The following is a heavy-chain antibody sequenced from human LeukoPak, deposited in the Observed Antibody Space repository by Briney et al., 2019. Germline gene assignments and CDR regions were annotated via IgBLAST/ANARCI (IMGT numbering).Heavy chain of an antibody. CDR2: ISYDGSNE. D-gene: IGHD3-3*01. V-gene: IGHV3-30*04. Sequence: GRSLRLSCEVSGFTFSSNAMHWVHQAPGKGLEWVAVISYDGSNEKVADSVKGRFTVSRDNSKHTLYLHMNSLRSDDTAMYYCATGGKFDFWSGYHIDNWGQGTLVTVSS. CDR3: ATGGKFDFWSGYHIDN. J-gene: IGHJ4*02. CDR1: GFTFSSNA.